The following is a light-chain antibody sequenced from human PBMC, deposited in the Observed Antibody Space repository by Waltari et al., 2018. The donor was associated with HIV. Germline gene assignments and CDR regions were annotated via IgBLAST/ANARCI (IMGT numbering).Light chain of an antibody. CDR2: DAS. CDR3: LQFNSYPWT. Sequence: AIQLTQSPSSLSASVRDRVTITCRASQGISSALAWYQQKPGKAPNLLIYDASTLESGVPSRFSGSGSGTDFTLTISSLQPEDFATYYCLQFNSYPWTFGQGTKVEIK. V-gene: IGKV1-13*02. CDR1: QGISSA. J-gene: IGKJ1*01.